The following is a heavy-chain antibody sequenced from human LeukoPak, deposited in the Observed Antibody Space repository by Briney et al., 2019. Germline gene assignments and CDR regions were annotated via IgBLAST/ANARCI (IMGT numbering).Heavy chain of an antibody. D-gene: IGHD4-17*01. CDR3: ARVYGDYVGY. CDR1: GFTVSSNY. Sequence: PGGSLRLSCAASGFTVSSNYMSWVRQAPGKGLEWVANIKQDGSEKYYVDSVKGRFTISRDNAKNSLYLQMNSLRAEDTAVYYCARVYGDYVGYWGQGTLVTVSS. V-gene: IGHV3-7*01. CDR2: IKQDGSEK. J-gene: IGHJ4*02.